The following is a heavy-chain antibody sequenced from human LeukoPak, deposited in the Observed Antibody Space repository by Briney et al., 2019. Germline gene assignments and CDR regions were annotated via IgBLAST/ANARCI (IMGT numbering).Heavy chain of an antibody. Sequence: GGSLRLSCVVSGFTFSNYWMSWVRQAPGKGLEWVANIKEDGSEKYYVDSVMGRFTISRDNAKNSLFLQINSLRVEDTAVYYCARGGRRDTYYSYMDVRGKGTTVTISS. CDR3: ARGGRRDTYYSYMDV. D-gene: IGHD5-18*01. CDR1: GFTFSNYW. CDR2: IKEDGSEK. J-gene: IGHJ6*03. V-gene: IGHV3-7*01.